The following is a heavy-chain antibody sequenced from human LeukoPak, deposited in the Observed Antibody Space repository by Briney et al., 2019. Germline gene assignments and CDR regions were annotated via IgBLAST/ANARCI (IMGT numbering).Heavy chain of an antibody. V-gene: IGHV1-58*02. Sequence: GTSVKASCKASGFTFTSSAMQWVRQARGQRLEWIGWIVVGSGNTNYAQKFQERVTITRDMSTSTAYMELSSLRSEDTAVYYCAADRGETTVTALFDYWGQGTLVTVSS. CDR3: AADRGETTVTALFDY. CDR1: GFTFTSSA. CDR2: IVVGSGNT. D-gene: IGHD4-17*01. J-gene: IGHJ4*02.